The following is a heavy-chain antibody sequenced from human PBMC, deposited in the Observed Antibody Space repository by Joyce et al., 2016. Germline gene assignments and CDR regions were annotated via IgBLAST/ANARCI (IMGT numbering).Heavy chain of an antibody. CDR2: IYHSGST. CDR1: GGSVYSSNK. J-gene: IGHJ4*02. Sequence: QVQLQESGPGLVEHSGTLSLTCTVSGGSVYSSNKWSWVRQPPGKGLEWIGEIYHSGSTSYSPALQSRVTISIDKSKNEFSLELRSVTAADTAMYYCARDAMGFDYWGQGILVSVSS. V-gene: IGHV4-4*02. CDR3: ARDAMGFDY.